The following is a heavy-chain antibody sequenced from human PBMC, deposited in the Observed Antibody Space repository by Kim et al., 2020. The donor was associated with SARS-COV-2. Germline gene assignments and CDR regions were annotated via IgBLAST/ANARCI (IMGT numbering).Heavy chain of an antibody. Sequence: SETLSLTCAVYGGSFSGYYWSWIRQPPGKGLEWIGEINHSGSTNYNPSLKSRVTISVDTSKNQFSLKLSSVTAADTAVYYCARAFVLRSKYNWFDPWGQGTLVTVSS. CDR3: ARAFVLRSKYNWFDP. CDR2: INHSGST. D-gene: IGHD3-16*02. CDR1: GGSFSGYY. J-gene: IGHJ5*02. V-gene: IGHV4-34*01.